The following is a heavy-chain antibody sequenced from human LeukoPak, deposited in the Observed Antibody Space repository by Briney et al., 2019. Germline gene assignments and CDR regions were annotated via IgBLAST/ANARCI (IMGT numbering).Heavy chain of an antibody. J-gene: IGHJ4*02. CDR1: GFAFSSYA. CDR3: AKDGPRYCSSTSCYVDY. CDR2: ISGSGGST. Sequence: PGGSLRLSCAASGFAFSSYAMSWVRQAPGKGLEWVSAISGSGGSTYYADSVKGRFTISRDNSKNTLYLQMNSLRAEDTAVYYCAKDGPRYCSSTSCYVDYWGQGTLVTVSS. V-gene: IGHV3-23*01. D-gene: IGHD2-2*01.